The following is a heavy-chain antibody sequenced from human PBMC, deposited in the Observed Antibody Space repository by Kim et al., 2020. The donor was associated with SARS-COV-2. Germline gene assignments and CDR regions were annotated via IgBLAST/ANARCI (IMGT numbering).Heavy chain of an antibody. J-gene: IGHJ3*02. CDR3: ARDRKPQYSSSWPRRGGDDAFDI. CDR2: IYYSGST. CDR1: GGSISSGGYY. Sequence: SETLSLTCTVSGGSISSGGYYWSWIRQHPGKGLEWIGYIYYSGSTYYNPSLKSRVTISVDTSKNQFSLKLSSVTAADTAVYYCARDRKPQYSSSWPRRGGDDAFDIWGQGTMVTVSS. D-gene: IGHD6-13*01. V-gene: IGHV4-31*03.